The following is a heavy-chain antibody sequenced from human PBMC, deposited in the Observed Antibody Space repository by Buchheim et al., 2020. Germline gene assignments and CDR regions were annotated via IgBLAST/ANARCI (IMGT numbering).Heavy chain of an antibody. D-gene: IGHD6-13*01. V-gene: IGHV4-34*01. J-gene: IGHJ4*02. CDR3: ARFYGSGYSSSWYVDY. CDR1: GGSFSGYY. CDR2: INHSGST. Sequence: QVQLQQWGAGLLKPSETLSLTCAVSGGSFSGYYWSWIRQPPGKGLEWIGEINHSGSTNYNPSLKSRVTISVDTSKNQFSLKLSSVTAADTAVYYCARFYGSGYSSSWYVDYWGQGTL.